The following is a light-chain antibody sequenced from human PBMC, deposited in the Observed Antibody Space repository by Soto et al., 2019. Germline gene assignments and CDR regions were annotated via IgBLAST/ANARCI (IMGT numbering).Light chain of an antibody. J-gene: IGLJ2*01. CDR1: NIGSKS. Sequence: SYELTQPPSVSVAPGQTARITCGGNNIGSKSVHWYQQKPGQAPVLVVYDDRDRPSGIPERFSGSNSGSTATLTISRVEAGDEADYYCQVWDSSSVHPVVFGGGTKVTVL. V-gene: IGLV3-21*02. CDR3: QVWDSSSVHPVV. CDR2: DDR.